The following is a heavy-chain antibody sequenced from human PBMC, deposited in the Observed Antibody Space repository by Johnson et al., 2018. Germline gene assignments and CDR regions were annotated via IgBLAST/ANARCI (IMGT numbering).Heavy chain of an antibody. CDR1: GGSINSYY. CDR3: ARVIGLTSARGYYYYYMDV. CDR2: IYYSGST. J-gene: IGHJ6*03. Sequence: QVQLQESGPGLVKXSETLSLTCTVSGGSINSYYWSWIRQPPGKGLEWIGYIYYSGSTNYNPSLKSRVTISVDTSKNQFSLKLSSVTAADTAVYYCARVIGLTSARGYYYYYMDVWGKGTTVTVSS. V-gene: IGHV4-59*01. D-gene: IGHD4/OR15-4a*01.